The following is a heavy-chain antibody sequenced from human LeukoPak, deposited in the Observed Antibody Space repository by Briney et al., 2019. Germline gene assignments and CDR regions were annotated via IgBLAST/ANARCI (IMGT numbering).Heavy chain of an antibody. CDR2: IWHDGSYE. CDR1: GFTFSRYG. Sequence: GGSLRLSCAASGFTFSRYGMHWVRQAPGKGLEWVAVIWHDGSYEYYADSVKGRFTISRDSSKNTLYLQMSSLRAEDTAVYYCAKGGVGATSLDCWGQGTLVTVSS. D-gene: IGHD1-26*01. J-gene: IGHJ4*02. V-gene: IGHV3-33*06. CDR3: AKGGVGATSLDC.